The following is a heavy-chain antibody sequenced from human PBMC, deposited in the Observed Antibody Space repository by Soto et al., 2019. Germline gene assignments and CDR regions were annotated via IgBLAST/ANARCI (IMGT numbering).Heavy chain of an antibody. Sequence: QVQLVQSGAEVKKPGASVKVACKASGITYTTYAIHWVRQAPGQGLEWMGWINTGNGNTRYSQRFQGRVTLTTDTSASTAYMDVSSLTSEDTAVCYCARAISGYVYWGQGTLITVSS. D-gene: IGHD5-12*01. CDR1: GITYTTYA. V-gene: IGHV1-3*04. J-gene: IGHJ4*02. CDR2: INTGNGNT. CDR3: ARAISGYVY.